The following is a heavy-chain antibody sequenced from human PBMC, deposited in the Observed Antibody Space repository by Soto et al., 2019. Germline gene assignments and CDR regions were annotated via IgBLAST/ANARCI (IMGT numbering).Heavy chain of an antibody. J-gene: IGHJ5*02. V-gene: IGHV3-7*01. CDR1: GFTFSSYW. CDR3: ARELYDFWSGYPFDP. D-gene: IGHD3-3*01. CDR2: IKQDGSEK. Sequence: GGSLRLSCAASGFTFSSYWMSWVRQAPGKGLEWVANIKQDGSEKYYVDSVKGRFTISRDNAKNSLYLQMNSLRAEDTAVYYCARELYDFWSGYPFDPWGQGTLVTVSS.